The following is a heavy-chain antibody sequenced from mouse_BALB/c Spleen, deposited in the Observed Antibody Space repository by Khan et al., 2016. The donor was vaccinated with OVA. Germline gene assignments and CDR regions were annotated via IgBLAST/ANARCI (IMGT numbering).Heavy chain of an antibody. Sequence: QIQLVQSGPELKKPGETVRISCKASGYTFTTAGMQWVQKMPGKGLKWIGWINTHSGVPKYAEDFKGRFAFSLETSASTAYLQISNLKNEDTATYFCVRSYRYYWYFDVWGAGTTVTVSS. CDR2: INTHSGVP. V-gene: IGHV9-4*02. CDR3: VRSYRYYWYFDV. J-gene: IGHJ1*01. CDR1: GYTFTTAG. D-gene: IGHD2-14*01.